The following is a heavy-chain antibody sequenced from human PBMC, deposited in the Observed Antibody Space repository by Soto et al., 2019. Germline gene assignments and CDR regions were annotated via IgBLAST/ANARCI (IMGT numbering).Heavy chain of an antibody. D-gene: IGHD6-13*01. CDR1: EFTRSSNY. V-gene: IGHV3-53*01. CDR2: IYSGGST. CDR3: ARDRIAAAGYYYYGMDV. Sequence: GGSLRLSYAASEFTRSSNYMSWVRQAPGKGLEWVSVIYSGGSTGYAESVKGRFTISRDKAKNSLYQQMNSLRAEDTALYYCARDRIAAAGYYYYGMDVWGQGTTVIVSS. J-gene: IGHJ6*02.